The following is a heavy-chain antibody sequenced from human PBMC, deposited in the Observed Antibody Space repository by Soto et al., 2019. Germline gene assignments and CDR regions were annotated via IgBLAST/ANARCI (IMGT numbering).Heavy chain of an antibody. J-gene: IGHJ4*02. V-gene: IGHV1-2*02. D-gene: IGHD6-19*01. CDR3: ATSSDWSPLLDY. Sequence: QVRLVQSGAEVTKPGASVKVSCKASEYTFTGYYLHWVRQAPGQGLEWMGWINPNGGGTIYAQKFQGRLTMTRDTSITTAYMELSGLSSDDTAFYYCATSSDWSPLLDYWGQGTLVTVSS. CDR1: EYTFTGYY. CDR2: INPNGGGT.